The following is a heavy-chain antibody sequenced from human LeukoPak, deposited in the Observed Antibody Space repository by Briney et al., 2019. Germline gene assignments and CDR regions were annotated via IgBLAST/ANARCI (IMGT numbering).Heavy chain of an antibody. CDR3: ARVIEGYDAFDI. D-gene: IGHD5-12*01. CDR1: GYTFTGYY. Sequence: ASVKVSCKASGYTFTGYYMHWVRQAPGQGLEWMGWINPNSGGTNYAQKFQGRVTMTRDTSISTAYMELSRLRSDDTAVYYCARVIEGYDAFDIWGQGTMVTVSS. J-gene: IGHJ3*02. V-gene: IGHV1-2*02. CDR2: INPNSGGT.